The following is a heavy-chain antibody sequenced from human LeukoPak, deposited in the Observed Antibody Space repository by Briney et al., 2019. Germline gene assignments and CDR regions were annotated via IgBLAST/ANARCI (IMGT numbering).Heavy chain of an antibody. CDR2: MNPNTGRT. V-gene: IGHV1-8*01. J-gene: IGHJ4*02. CDR1: RYTFTSSD. Sequence: ASVKVSCKASRYTFTSSDINWVREAAGQGLEWMGWMNPNTGRTGFAQKFQGRLTMTRDTSISTAYLELSSLRSEDTAIYYCARLSQTPDYYSNGGYYQLGFWGQGTPVTVSS. D-gene: IGHD3-22*01. CDR3: ARLSQTPDYYSNGGYYQLGF.